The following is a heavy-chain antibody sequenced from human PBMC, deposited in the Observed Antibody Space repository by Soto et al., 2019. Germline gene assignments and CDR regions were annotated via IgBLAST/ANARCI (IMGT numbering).Heavy chain of an antibody. V-gene: IGHV4-38-2*01. CDR2: IYHSGST. D-gene: IGHD2-15*01. Sequence: PSETLSLTCAVSGYSISSGYYWDWIRQPPGKGLEWIGSIYHSGSTYYNPSLKSRVTISVDTSKNQFSLKLSSVTAADTAVYYCARARPLGYCSGGSCPKTLFDYWGQGTLVTVSS. J-gene: IGHJ4*02. CDR3: ARARPLGYCSGGSCPKTLFDY. CDR1: GYSISSGYY.